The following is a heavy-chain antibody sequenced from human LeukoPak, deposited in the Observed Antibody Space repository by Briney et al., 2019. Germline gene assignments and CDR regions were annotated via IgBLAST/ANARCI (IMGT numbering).Heavy chain of an antibody. CDR3: AKDPTYYYDSSGYNEYFQH. J-gene: IGHJ1*01. D-gene: IGHD3-22*01. Sequence: PGGSLRLSCAASGFTFSSYAMSWVRQAPGKGLEWVSAISGSGGSTYYADSVKGRFTISRDNSKNTLYLQMNSLRAEDTAVYYCAKDPTYYYDSSGYNEYFQHWGQGTLVTVS. V-gene: IGHV3-23*01. CDR1: GFTFSSYA. CDR2: ISGSGGST.